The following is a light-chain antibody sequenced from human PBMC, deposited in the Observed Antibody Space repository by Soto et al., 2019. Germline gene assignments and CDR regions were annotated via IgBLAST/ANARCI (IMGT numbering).Light chain of an antibody. J-gene: IGKJ4*01. V-gene: IGKV1-39*01. CDR2: AAS. Sequence: DMEMTQSPASLSASVGDRVTITCRASQSISTYLAWYQHKPGKVPRLLIYAASTGQSGVPTRFSGSGSGTEFTLTISSLQPEDFATYYCQQNYGSPHTFGGGTKIEIK. CDR1: QSISTY. CDR3: QQNYGSPHT.